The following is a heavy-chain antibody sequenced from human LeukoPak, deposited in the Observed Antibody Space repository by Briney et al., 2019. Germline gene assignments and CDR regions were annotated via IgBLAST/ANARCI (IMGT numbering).Heavy chain of an antibody. CDR2: VQYSGST. J-gene: IGHJ6*02. Sequence: SETLSLTCSVSDGSISNYYWTWIRQPPGKGLEWIGNVQYSGSTNFNPSLKSRVTVSVDTSKNQVSLKLRSVTAADTAVYYCARDSGLGYCSTTSCSYGLDVWGQGTTVFVS. CDR3: ARDSGLGYCSTTSCSYGLDV. D-gene: IGHD2-2*01. CDR1: DGSISNYY. V-gene: IGHV4-59*01.